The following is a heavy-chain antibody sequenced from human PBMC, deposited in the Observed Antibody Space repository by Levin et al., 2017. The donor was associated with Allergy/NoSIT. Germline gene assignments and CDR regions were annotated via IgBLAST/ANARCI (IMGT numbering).Heavy chain of an antibody. D-gene: IGHD6-19*01. Sequence: SQTLSLTCTVPGGSISSSSYYWGWIRQPPGKGLEWIGSIYYSGSTYYNPSLKSRVTISVDTSKNQFSLKLSSVTAADTAVYYCARSLIAVAGTLIFDYWGQGTLVTVSS. J-gene: IGHJ4*02. CDR3: ARSLIAVAGTLIFDY. CDR2: IYYSGST. CDR1: GGSISSSSYY. V-gene: IGHV4-39*01.